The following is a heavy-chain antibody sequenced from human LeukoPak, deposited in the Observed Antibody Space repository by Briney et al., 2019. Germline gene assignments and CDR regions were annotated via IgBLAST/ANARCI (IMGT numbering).Heavy chain of an antibody. J-gene: IGHJ4*02. Sequence: SETLSLTCAVYGGSFSGYYWSWIRQPPGKGLEWIGEINHSGSTNYNPSLKSRVTISVDTSKNQFSLKLSSVTAADTAAYYCAGRPLRYFDYWGQGTLVTVSS. V-gene: IGHV4-34*01. CDR2: INHSGST. CDR1: GGSFSGYY. CDR3: AGRPLRYFDY.